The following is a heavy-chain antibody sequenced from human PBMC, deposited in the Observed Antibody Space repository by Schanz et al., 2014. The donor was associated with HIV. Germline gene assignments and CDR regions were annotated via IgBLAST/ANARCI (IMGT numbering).Heavy chain of an antibody. J-gene: IGHJ6*02. V-gene: IGHV1-46*01. D-gene: IGHD3-16*02. CDR1: GYTFTSYY. CDR2: INPSGGST. CDR3: ARRRGWGSYRYFPYGLDV. Sequence: QVQLVQSGAEVKKPGASVKVSCKASGYTFTSYYMHWVRQAPGQGLEWMGIINPSGGSTSYAQEFQGRVTRTRETSASTVYMELSSLRSEDTAVYYCARRRGWGSYRYFPYGLDVWGQGTTVTVSS.